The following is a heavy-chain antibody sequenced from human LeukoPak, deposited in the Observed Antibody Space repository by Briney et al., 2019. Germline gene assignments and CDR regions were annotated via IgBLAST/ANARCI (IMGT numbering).Heavy chain of an antibody. CDR3: AREGSGTSSPMAY. CDR1: GGSFSTYA. CDR2: IYPMLGVD. V-gene: IGHV1-69*04. Sequence: ASVKVSCKASGGSFSTYAVSWVRQAPGQGLEWMGRIYPMLGVDNYAQRFQGRVSITADKSTGTAYMELNSLTSEDTAVYYCAREGSGTSSPMAYWGQGTLVTVSS. J-gene: IGHJ4*02. D-gene: IGHD1-14*01.